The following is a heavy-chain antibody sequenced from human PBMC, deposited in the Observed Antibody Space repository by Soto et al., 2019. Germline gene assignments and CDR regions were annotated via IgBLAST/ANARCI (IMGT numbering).Heavy chain of an antibody. CDR2: INHSGST. J-gene: IGHJ4*02. V-gene: IGHV4-34*01. CDR1: GGSFSGYY. CDR3: ARGYSSGWYGY. D-gene: IGHD6-19*01. Sequence: QVQLQQWGAGLLKPSETLSLTCAVYGGSFSGYYWSWIRQTPGKGLEWIGEINHSGSTNYNPSLKSRVTISVDTSKNQFSLKLSSVTAADTAVYYCARGYSSGWYGYWGQGTLVTVSS.